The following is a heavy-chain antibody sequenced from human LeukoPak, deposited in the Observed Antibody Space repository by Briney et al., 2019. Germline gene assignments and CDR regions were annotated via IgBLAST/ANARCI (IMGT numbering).Heavy chain of an antibody. CDR2: INAGYGNT. J-gene: IGHJ6*03. CDR1: GYTFTNYA. CDR3: ARVTSSGWHYYYYYMDV. Sequence: ASVKVSCKASGYTFTNYAMHWVRQAPGQRLEWMGWINAGYGNTRYSQEFQGRVTITRNTSISTAYMELSSLRSEDTAVYYCARVTSSGWHYYYYYMDVWGKGTTVTVSS. V-gene: IGHV1-3*03. D-gene: IGHD6-19*01.